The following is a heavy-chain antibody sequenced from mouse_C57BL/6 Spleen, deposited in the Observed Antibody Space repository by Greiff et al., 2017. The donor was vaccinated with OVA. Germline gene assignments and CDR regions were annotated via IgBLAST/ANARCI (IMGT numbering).Heavy chain of an antibody. J-gene: IGHJ2*01. D-gene: IGHD2-3*01. CDR1: GFSLTSYG. CDR2: IWSDGST. Sequence: QVQLQQSGPGLVAPSQSLSITCTVSGFSLTSYGVHWVRQPPGKGLEWLVVIWSDGSTTYNSALKSRLSISKDNSKSQVFLKMNSLQTDDTAMYYCARHGDGSWYFDYWGQGTTLTVSS. CDR3: ARHGDGSWYFDY. V-gene: IGHV2-6-1*01.